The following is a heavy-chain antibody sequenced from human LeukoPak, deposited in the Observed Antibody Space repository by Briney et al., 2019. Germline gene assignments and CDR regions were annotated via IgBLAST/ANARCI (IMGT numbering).Heavy chain of an antibody. V-gene: IGHV4-31*03. CDR1: GGSISSGGYY. Sequence: SETLSLTCTVSGGSISSGGYYWSWIRQHPGKGLEWIGYIYYSGSTYYNPSLKSRVTISVDTSKNQFSLKLSSVTAADTAVYYCARVKGYYDFWSGYYRGAFDIWGQGTMVTVSS. CDR3: ARVKGYYDFWSGYYRGAFDI. D-gene: IGHD3-3*01. J-gene: IGHJ3*02. CDR2: IYYSGST.